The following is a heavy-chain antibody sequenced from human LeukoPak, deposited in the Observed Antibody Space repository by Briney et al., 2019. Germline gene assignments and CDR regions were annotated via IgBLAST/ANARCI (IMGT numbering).Heavy chain of an antibody. J-gene: IGHJ2*01. D-gene: IGHD3-22*01. CDR2: IGYDGSNK. Sequence: PGGSLRLSCAASGFTFSSYGMHWVRQAPGKRLEWVAVIGYDGSNKYYADSVKGRFTISRDNSKNTLYLQMNSLRAEDTAVYYCAKDIRYYYDSSGYFDLWGRGTLVTVSS. CDR1: GFTFSSYG. CDR3: AKDIRYYYDSSGYFDL. V-gene: IGHV3-33*06.